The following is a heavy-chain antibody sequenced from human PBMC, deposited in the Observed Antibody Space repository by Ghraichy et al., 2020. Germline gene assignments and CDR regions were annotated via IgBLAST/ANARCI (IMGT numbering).Heavy chain of an antibody. J-gene: IGHJ4*02. Sequence: GGSLRLSCAASGFTFSSYAMSWVRQAPGKGLEWVSAISGSGGSTYYADSVKGRFTISRDNSKNTLYLQMNSLRAEDTAVYYCARDGGGPVKDLYCSSTSCYLRYFDYWGQGTLVTVSS. CDR2: ISGSGGST. V-gene: IGHV3-23*01. CDR1: GFTFSSYA. CDR3: ARDGGGPVKDLYCSSTSCYLRYFDY. D-gene: IGHD2-2*01.